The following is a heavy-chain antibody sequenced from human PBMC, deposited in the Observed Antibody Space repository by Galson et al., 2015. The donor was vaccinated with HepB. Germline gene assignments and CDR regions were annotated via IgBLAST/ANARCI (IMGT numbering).Heavy chain of an antibody. CDR3: AREASDYYDSSDY. V-gene: IGHV3-23*01. Sequence: SLRLSCAASGFTFNSYAMTRVRQAPGKGLEWVSAVSGSGGSTYYADSVKGRFTISRDNSKNTLYLQMSSLRSEDTAVYYCAREASDYYDSSDYWGQGTLVTVSS. CDR2: VSGSGGST. CDR1: GFTFNSYA. J-gene: IGHJ4*02. D-gene: IGHD3-22*01.